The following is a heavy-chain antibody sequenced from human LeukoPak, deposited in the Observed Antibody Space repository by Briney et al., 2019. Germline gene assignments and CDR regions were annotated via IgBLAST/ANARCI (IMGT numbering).Heavy chain of an antibody. D-gene: IGHD3-22*01. CDR1: GYTFTSYC. CDR3: ARVGYYDSSGYYGRLDP. V-gene: IGHV1-46*01. CDR2: INPSGGST. J-gene: IGHJ5*02. Sequence: ASVKVSCKASGYTFTSYCMHWVRQAPGQGLEWMGIINPSGGSTSYAQKFQGRVTMTRDTSTSTVYMELSSLRSEDTAVYYCARVGYYDSSGYYGRLDPWGQGTLVTVSS.